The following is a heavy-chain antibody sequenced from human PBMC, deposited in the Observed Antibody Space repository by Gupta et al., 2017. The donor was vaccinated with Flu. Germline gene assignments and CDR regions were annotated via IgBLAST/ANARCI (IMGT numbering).Heavy chain of an antibody. CDR3: TTDTTYYELWSGYYHVDY. CDR1: GFTFSNAW. J-gene: IGHJ4*02. CDR2: IKSKTDGGTT. D-gene: IGHD3-3*01. Sequence: EVQLVESGGGLVKPGGSLRLSCAASGFTFSNAWMSWVRQAPGKGLEWVGRIKSKTDGGTTDYAATVKGRCTISRDDSKNTLYLQMNSLKTEDTAVYYCTTDTTYYELWSGYYHVDYWGQGTLVTVSS. V-gene: IGHV3-15*01.